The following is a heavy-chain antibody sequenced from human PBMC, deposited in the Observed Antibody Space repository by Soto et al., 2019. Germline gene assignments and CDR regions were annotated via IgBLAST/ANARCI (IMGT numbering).Heavy chain of an antibody. V-gene: IGHV3-7*03. Sequence: PGGSLRLSCAASGSTFSSSWLHWFCQAPEQGQEWVADIKCDGSAKYYVDSVKGRLTISSDNAKNSLYLQVSSLRAEDITVYYCVRGIIRITPNRTELVFERELILAYWGQRTLVTVSS. J-gene: IGHJ4*02. CDR3: VRGIIRITPNRTELVFERELILAY. CDR1: GSTFSSSW. D-gene: IGHD3-16*01. CDR2: IKCDGSAK.